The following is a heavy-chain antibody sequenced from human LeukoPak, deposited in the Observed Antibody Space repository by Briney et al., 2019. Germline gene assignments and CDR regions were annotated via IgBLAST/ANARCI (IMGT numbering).Heavy chain of an antibody. D-gene: IGHD3-22*01. CDR2: IYYSGST. J-gene: IGHJ4*02. V-gene: IGHV4-39*07. CDR3: AREYYYDSSGYLEGYFDY. Sequence: SETLSLTCTVSGGSISDISYYWGWIRQPPGKGLEWIGNIYYSGSTYYNPSLKSRVTISVNTSKNQFSLNLSSVTAADTAVYYCAREYYYDSSGYLEGYFDYWGQGTLVTVSS. CDR1: GGSISDISYY.